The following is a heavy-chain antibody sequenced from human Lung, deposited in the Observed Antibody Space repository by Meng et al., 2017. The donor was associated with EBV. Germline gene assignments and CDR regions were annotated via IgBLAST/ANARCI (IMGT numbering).Heavy chain of an antibody. CDR2: INTNTGNP. CDR1: GSTFTSYA. V-gene: IGHV7-4-1*02. Sequence: SRSALRSTGALVQVSCKAAGSTFTSYAMACVSLPPGQELDWLGWINTNTGNPTYAQGFTGRFVFSLDTSVSTAYLQISCLKAEDTAVYYCARDKNAVAGITGDFWGQGTLVTVSS. J-gene: IGHJ4*02. D-gene: IGHD6-19*01. CDR3: ARDKNAVAGITGDF.